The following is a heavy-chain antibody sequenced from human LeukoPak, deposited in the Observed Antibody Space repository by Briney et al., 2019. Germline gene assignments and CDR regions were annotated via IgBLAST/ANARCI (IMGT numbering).Heavy chain of an antibody. CDR2: MNPNSGNT. CDR3: AIARYCSRTSCYPDY. Sequence: ASVKVSCKASGYTFTSYDINWVRQAPGQGLEWMGWMNPNSGNTDYAQKFQGRVTITRNTSISTAYMELSSLRSEDTAVYYCAIARYCSRTSCYPDYWGQGTLVPVS. D-gene: IGHD2-2*01. J-gene: IGHJ4*02. V-gene: IGHV1-8*03. CDR1: GYTFTSYD.